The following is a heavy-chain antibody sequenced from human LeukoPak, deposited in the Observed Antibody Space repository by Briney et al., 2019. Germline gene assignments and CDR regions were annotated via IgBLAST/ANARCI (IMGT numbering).Heavy chain of an antibody. CDR2: ISSGSTI. J-gene: IGHJ4*02. CDR1: GFTFSSYE. D-gene: IGHD2-15*01. Sequence: GGSLRLSCAASGFTFSSYEMNWVRQAPGKGLEWVSYISSGSTIYDADSVKGRFTISRDNSKNTLYLQMNSLRAEDTAVYYCGKDRSAVAATSCFDCWGQGTLVTVSS. V-gene: IGHV3-48*03. CDR3: GKDRSAVAATSCFDC.